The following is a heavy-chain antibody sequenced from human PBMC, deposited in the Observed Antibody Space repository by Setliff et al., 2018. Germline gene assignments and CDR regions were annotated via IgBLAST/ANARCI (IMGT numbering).Heavy chain of an antibody. CDR2: INHSGST. V-gene: IGHV4-34*01. CDR3: ARGLVTIFGVVIMSPPWFDP. CDR1: GFTFSDYY. Sequence: PGGSLRLSCAASGFTFSDYYMSWIRQPPGKGLEWIGEINHSGSTKYNPSLKSRVTISVDTSKNQFSVKLSSVTAADTAVYYCARGLVTIFGVVIMSPPWFDPW. D-gene: IGHD3-3*01. J-gene: IGHJ5*02.